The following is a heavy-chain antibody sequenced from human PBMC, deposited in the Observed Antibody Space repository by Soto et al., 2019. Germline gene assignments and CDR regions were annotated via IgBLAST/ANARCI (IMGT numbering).Heavy chain of an antibody. V-gene: IGHV1-24*01. CDR3: ATALGAAAAGTPYYYYGMDV. CDR2: FDPEDGET. CDR1: GYTLTELS. D-gene: IGHD6-13*01. J-gene: IGHJ6*02. Sequence: QVQLVQSGAEVKKPGASVKVSCKVSGYTLTELSMHWVRQAPGKGLEWMGGFDPEDGETIYAQKFQGRVTMTEDTSTDTAYMELSSLRSEDTAVYSCATALGAAAAGTPYYYYGMDVWGQGTTVTVSS.